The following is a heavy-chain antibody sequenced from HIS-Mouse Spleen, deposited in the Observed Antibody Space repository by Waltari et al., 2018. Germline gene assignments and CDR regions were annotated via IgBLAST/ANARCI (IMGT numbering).Heavy chain of an antibody. CDR3: ARSWGQWYFDL. V-gene: IGHV4-34*01. J-gene: IGHJ2*01. Sequence: QVQLQQWGAGLLKPSETLSLTCAVHGGSVMGYYWSWIRQPPGKGLEWIGEINHSGSTNYNPSLKSRVTISVDTSKNQFSLKLSSVTAADTAVYYCARSWGQWYFDLWGRGTLVTVSS. CDR2: INHSGST. D-gene: IGHD6-13*01. CDR1: GGSVMGYY.